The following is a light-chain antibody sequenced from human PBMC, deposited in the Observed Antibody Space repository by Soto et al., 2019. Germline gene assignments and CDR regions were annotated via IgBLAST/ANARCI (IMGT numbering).Light chain of an antibody. J-gene: IGKJ1*01. CDR1: QTVDTNY. CDR3: QQYATSPWT. V-gene: IGKV3-20*01. Sequence: EIVLTQSPGTLSLSPGERATLSCRASQTVDTNYLAWYQQIPGQAPRLLIYGASTRATGIPDRFSGSGSGTDFTLTISRLDPKDSAVYYCQQYATSPWTFGQGTKVEIK. CDR2: GAS.